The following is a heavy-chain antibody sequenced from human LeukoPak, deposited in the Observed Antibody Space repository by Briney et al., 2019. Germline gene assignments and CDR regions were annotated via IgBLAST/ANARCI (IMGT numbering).Heavy chain of an antibody. CDR1: EFTISSYW. CDR2: IKQDGSEK. J-gene: IGHJ4*02. CDR3: ASAGTPYGDQFFDY. D-gene: IGHD4-17*01. Sequence: GGSLRLSCAASEFTISSYWMSWVRQAPGKGLEWVANIKQDGSEKYYVDSVKGRFTISRDNVKNSLYLQMNSLRAEDTAVYYCASAGTPYGDQFFDYWGQGTLVTVSS. V-gene: IGHV3-7*01.